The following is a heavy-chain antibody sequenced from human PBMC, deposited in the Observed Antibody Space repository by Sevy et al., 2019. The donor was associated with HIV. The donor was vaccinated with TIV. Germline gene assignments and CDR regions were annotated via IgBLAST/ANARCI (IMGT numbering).Heavy chain of an antibody. CDR2: IYYSGST. J-gene: IGHJ4*02. CDR1: GGSISSGGYY. D-gene: IGHD5-12*01. V-gene: IGHV4-31*03. CDR3: ARSEYSGYDLFDY. Sequence: SETLSLTCTVSGGSISSGGYYWSWIHQHPGKGLEWIGYIYYSGSTYYNPSLKSRVTISVDTSKNQFSLKLSSVTAADTAVYYCARSEYSGYDLFDYWGQGTLVTVSS.